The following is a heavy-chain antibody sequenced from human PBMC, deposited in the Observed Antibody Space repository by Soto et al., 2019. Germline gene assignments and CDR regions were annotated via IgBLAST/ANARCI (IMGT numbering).Heavy chain of an antibody. Sequence: WETLSLTGSVSGGSMMGYYWAWIRQAPGKGLEWIGYVYYSGSANYNPSLNILVTISVDTSKNQFSLNLRSVTAADTAAYFCARVYGSPAYYFDYWGRGTLVTVSS. CDR2: VYYSGSA. CDR1: GGSMMGYY. CDR3: ARVYGSPAYYFDY. V-gene: IGHV4-59*01. J-gene: IGHJ4*02. D-gene: IGHD3-10*01.